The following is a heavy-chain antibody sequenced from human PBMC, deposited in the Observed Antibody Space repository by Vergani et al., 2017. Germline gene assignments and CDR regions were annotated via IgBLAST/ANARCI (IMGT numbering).Heavy chain of an antibody. D-gene: IGHD3-22*01. Sequence: QVQLVQSGAEVKKPGASVKVSCKASGYTFTGYYMHWVRQAPGQGLEWMGWINPNSGGTNYAQKFQGRVTMTRDTSISTAYMELSRLRSDDTAVYYCARDSQPYYYDSSGYYFWGQGTLVTVSS. CDR3: ARDSQPYYYDSSGYYF. J-gene: IGHJ4*02. CDR1: GYTFTGYY. CDR2: INPNSGGT. V-gene: IGHV1-2*02.